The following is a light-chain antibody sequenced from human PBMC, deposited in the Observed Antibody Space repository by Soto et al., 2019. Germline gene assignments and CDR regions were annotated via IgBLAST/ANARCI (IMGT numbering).Light chain of an antibody. J-gene: IGLJ1*01. V-gene: IGLV2-14*01. Sequence: QSALTQPASVSGSPGQSITISGTGTSSDVGGYKYVSWYQQHPGKAPKLIIYDVSNRPSGVSNRFSGSKSGNTASLNISGLQAEDEADYYCSSYRSSSTLYVFGTGTKVTVL. CDR1: SSDVGGYKY. CDR2: DVS. CDR3: SSYRSSSTLYV.